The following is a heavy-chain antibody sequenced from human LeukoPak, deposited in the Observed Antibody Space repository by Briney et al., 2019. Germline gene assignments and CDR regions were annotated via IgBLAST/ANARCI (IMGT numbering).Heavy chain of an antibody. J-gene: IGHJ6*03. CDR3: ASGRAYCTNGVCSTMDV. CDR1: GGSISSYY. Sequence: SETLSLTCTVSGGSISSYYWSWIRQPPGKGLEWIGYINHSGSTNYNPSLKSRVTISVDTSKNQFSLKLSSVTAADTAVYYCASGRAYCTNGVCSTMDVWGKGTTVTVSS. V-gene: IGHV4-59*12. CDR2: INHSGST. D-gene: IGHD2-8*01.